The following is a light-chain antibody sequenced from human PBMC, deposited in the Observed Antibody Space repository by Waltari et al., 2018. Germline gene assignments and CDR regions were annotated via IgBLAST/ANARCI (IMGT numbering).Light chain of an antibody. CDR3: SSYAGRNTL. V-gene: IGLV2-8*01. CDR2: EVS. Sequence: QSALTQPPSASGAPGQSVTLSCTGTSSDVGGSNFVSWYQQHPGEAPKLLIYEVSKRPSGVPNRFSGSKSGNTASLTVSGLQAEDEGDYYCSSYAGRNTLFGGGTKLTVL. CDR1: SSDVGGSNF. J-gene: IGLJ2*01.